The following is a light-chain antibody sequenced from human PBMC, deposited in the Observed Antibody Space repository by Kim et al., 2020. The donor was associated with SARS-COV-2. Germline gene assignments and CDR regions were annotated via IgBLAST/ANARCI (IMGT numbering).Light chain of an antibody. CDR2: GAD. CDR1: QSVSVN. V-gene: IGKV3-15*01. Sequence: VSPGQRATLSCRASQSVSVNIAWYQHKPGQTPRLLIYGADTRATGIPARFNGSGSGTEFTLTISSLQPEDFAVFYCQHYLHWPRYTFGQGTKLEI. CDR3: QHYLHWPRYT. J-gene: IGKJ2*01.